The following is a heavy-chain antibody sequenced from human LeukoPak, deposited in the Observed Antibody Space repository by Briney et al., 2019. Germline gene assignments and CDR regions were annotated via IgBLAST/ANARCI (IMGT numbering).Heavy chain of an antibody. CDR3: ARVGGGNSYYYYYYMDV. J-gene: IGHJ6*03. CDR1: GGSISSGSYY. D-gene: IGHD4-23*01. CDR2: IYTSGST. V-gene: IGHV4-61*02. Sequence: PSQTLSLTCTVSGGSISSGSYYWSWIRQPAGKGLEWIGRIYTSGSTNYNPSLKSRATISVDTSKNQFSLKLSSVTAADTAVYYCARVGGGNSYYYYYYMDVWGKGTTVTVSS.